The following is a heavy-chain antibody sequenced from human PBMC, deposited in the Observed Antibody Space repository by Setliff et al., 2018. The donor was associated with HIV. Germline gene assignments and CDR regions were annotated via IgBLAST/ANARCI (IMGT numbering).Heavy chain of an antibody. CDR2: ISSSSRTI. CDR3: ARGPGGIAAAGTFDY. V-gene: IGHV3-48*01. CDR1: GFTFSSYS. Sequence: GGSLRLSCAASGFTFSSYSMNWVRQAPGKGLEWVSYISSSSRTIYYADSVKGRFTISRDNAKNSLYLQMNSLRAEETAVYYCARGPGGIAAAGTFDYWGQGTLVTLSS. J-gene: IGHJ4*02. D-gene: IGHD6-13*01.